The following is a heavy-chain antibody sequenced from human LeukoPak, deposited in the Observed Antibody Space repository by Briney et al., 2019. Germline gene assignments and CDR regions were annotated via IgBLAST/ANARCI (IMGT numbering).Heavy chain of an antibody. CDR1: GGSISSGGYY. V-gene: IGHV4-31*03. CDR2: IYYSGST. J-gene: IGHJ4*02. D-gene: IGHD6-13*01. CDR3: ARRESSSWYEEDY. Sequence: SETLSLTCTVSGGSISSGGYYWSWIRQHPGKGLEWIGYIYYSGSTYYNPSLKSRVTISVDTSKNQFSLKLSSVTAADTAVYYCARRESSSWYEEDYWGQGTLVTVSS.